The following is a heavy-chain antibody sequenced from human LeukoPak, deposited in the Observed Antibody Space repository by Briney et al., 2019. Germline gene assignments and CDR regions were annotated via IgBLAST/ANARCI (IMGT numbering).Heavy chain of an antibody. D-gene: IGHD2-21*02. CDR3: ARVPANCGGDCYSFDP. V-gene: IGHV3-48*01. Sequence: GGSLRLSCAASGFTFSSYAMSWVRQAPGKGLEWVSYISSSSSTIYYADSVKGRFTISRDNAKNSLYLQMNSLGAEDTAVYYCARVPANCGGDCYSFDPWGQGTLVTVSS. CDR2: ISSSSSTI. J-gene: IGHJ5*02. CDR1: GFTFSSYA.